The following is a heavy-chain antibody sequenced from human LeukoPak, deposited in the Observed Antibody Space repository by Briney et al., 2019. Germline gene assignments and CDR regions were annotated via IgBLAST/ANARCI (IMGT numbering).Heavy chain of an antibody. CDR1: GFTLSSYS. V-gene: IGHV3-7*01. D-gene: IGHD3-22*01. Sequence: GGSLRLSCAASGFTLSSYSMHWVRQAPGKGLEWVANIKQDGSEKYYVDSVKGRFTISRDNAKNSLYLQMNSLRAEDTGVYYCAREQPYYYDSSGTALMAEIKYYFDYWGQGTLVTVSS. J-gene: IGHJ4*02. CDR3: AREQPYYYDSSGTALMAEIKYYFDY. CDR2: IKQDGSEK.